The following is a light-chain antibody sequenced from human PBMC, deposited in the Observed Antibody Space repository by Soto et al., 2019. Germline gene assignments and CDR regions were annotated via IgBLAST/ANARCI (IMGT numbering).Light chain of an antibody. CDR3: QQYDNLPT. V-gene: IGKV1-33*01. J-gene: IGKJ3*01. CDR2: DAS. CDR1: QDISNY. Sequence: DIQMTQSPSSLSASVGDRVTITCQASQDISNYLNWYQQKPGKAPKLLIYDASNLETGVPSKFRKSGSVTYFTFLISSLQPEDIATYYCQQYDNLPTFGPGTKVDIK.